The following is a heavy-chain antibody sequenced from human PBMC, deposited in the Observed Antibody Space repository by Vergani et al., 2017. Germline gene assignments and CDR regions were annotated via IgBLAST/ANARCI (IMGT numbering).Heavy chain of an antibody. CDR1: GGSISSYY. D-gene: IGHD6-6*01. CDR3: ARGNGYSSSSEYFDY. J-gene: IGHJ4*02. Sequence: QVQLQESGPGLVKPSETLSLTCTVSGGSISSYYWSWIRQPPGKGLEWIGYIYYSGSTNYNPSLKSRVTISVDTSKNQFSLKLSSVTAADTAVYYCARGNGYSSSSEYFDYWGQGTLVTVSS. CDR2: IYYSGST. V-gene: IGHV4-59*12.